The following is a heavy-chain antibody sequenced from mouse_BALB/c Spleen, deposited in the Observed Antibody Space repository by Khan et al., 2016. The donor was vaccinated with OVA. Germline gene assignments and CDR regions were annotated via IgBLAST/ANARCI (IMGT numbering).Heavy chain of an antibody. CDR2: INPHIGET. Sequence: MQLEESGPELVKPGASVKISCKASGYSFTGYFMNWVMQSHGKSLEWIGRINPHIGETFYNQKFKGKATLTVDESSSTAHMELRSLASEDSAVYYCARIYGSDSDYWGQGTTLTVSS. CDR1: GYSFTGYF. CDR3: ARIYGSDSDY. J-gene: IGHJ2*01. D-gene: IGHD1-1*01. V-gene: IGHV1-20*02.